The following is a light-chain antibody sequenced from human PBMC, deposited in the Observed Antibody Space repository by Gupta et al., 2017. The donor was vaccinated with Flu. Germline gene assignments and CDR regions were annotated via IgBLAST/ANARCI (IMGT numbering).Light chain of an antibody. Sequence: DIQMTPSPSSLSASVGDRVTITCRASQSISSYLNWYQQKPGKVPKLLIYGASGLQSGVSSRFSGSGSGTDFTLTISSLQAEVFGTYYCQQSYSSPQSFGQGTELEIK. CDR3: QQSYSSPQS. CDR2: GAS. V-gene: IGKV1-39*01. J-gene: IGKJ2*03. CDR1: QSISSY.